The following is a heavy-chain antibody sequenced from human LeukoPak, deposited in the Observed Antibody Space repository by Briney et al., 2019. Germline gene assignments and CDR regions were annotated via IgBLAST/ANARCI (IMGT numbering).Heavy chain of an antibody. D-gene: IGHD3-10*01. CDR2: ISGSGGST. J-gene: IGHJ6*02. CDR1: GFTFSSYA. V-gene: IGHV3-23*01. CDR3: AKVRAYYYGSGTYSDYGMDV. Sequence: GGSLRLSCAASGFTFSSYAMSWVRQAPGKGLEWVSAISGSGGSTYYADSVKGRFTISRDNSKNTLYLQMNSLRAEDTAVYYCAKVRAYYYGSGTYSDYGMDVWGQGTTVTVSS.